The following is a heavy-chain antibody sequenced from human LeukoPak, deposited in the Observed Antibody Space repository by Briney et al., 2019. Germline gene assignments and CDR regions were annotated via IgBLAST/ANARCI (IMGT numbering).Heavy chain of an antibody. D-gene: IGHD3-3*01. CDR3: ARPYYDFWSGWDYYYYYYMDV. V-gene: IGHV3-21*01. Sequence: PGGSLRLSCAASGFTFSSYSMNWVRQAPGKGLEWVSSISSSSSYIYYADSVKGRFTISRDNAKNSLYLQMNSLRAEDTAVYYCARPYYDFWSGWDYYYYYYMDVWGKGTTVTVSS. CDR2: ISSSSSYI. CDR1: GFTFSSYS. J-gene: IGHJ6*03.